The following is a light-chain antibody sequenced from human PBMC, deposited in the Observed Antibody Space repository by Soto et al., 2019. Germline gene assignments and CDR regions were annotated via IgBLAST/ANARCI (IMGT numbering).Light chain of an antibody. CDR2: GVS. CDR3: SSSTSSNTLV. CDR1: KNDIGSSDY. J-gene: IGLJ3*02. V-gene: IGLV2-14*01. Sequence: QPASVSASPGQSITISCTGGKNDIGSSDYVSWYQQHPGKAPKLIIYGVSNRPSGTSDRFSGSKSGNTASLTISGLQTDDEADYYCSSSTSSNTLVFGGGTKLTVL.